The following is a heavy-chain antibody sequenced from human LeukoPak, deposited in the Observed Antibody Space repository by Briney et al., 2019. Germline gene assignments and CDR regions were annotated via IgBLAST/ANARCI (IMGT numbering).Heavy chain of an antibody. CDR2: ISYDGSNK. D-gene: IGHD3-22*01. CDR1: GFTFSSYA. Sequence: GGSLRLSCAASGFTFSSYAMHWVRQAPGKGLEWVAVISYDGSNKYYADSVKGRFTISRDNSKNTLYLQMNSLRAEDTAVYYCARDPSGDSSGYYLDYWGQGTLVTVSS. J-gene: IGHJ4*02. V-gene: IGHV3-30*04. CDR3: ARDPSGDSSGYYLDY.